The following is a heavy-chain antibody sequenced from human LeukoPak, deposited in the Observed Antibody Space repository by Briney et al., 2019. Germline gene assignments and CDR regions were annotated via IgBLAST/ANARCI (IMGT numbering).Heavy chain of an antibody. D-gene: IGHD5-12*01. J-gene: IGHJ4*02. CDR2: INRDGSDK. V-gene: IGHV3-7*04. CDR3: ARAIEGAYDL. CDR1: GFTFSNDW. Sequence: PGGSLRLSFATSGFTFSNDWMTWVCQAPGKGLEWVANINRDGSDKYYMASVQGRFTISRDNAKNSLSLQMNSLRGEDTAVYFCARAIEGAYDLWGQGTLVTVSS.